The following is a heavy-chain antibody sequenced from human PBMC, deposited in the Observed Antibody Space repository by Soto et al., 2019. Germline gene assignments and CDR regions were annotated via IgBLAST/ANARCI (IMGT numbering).Heavy chain of an antibody. Sequence: QVQLVQSGAEVKKPGSSVKVSYKASGGTFSSYAISWVRQAPGQGLEWMGGIIPIFGTANYAQKFQGRVTITADESTSTAYMELSSLRSEDTAVYYCARVTYDSSGYYVLGDWFDPWGQGTLVTVSS. J-gene: IGHJ5*02. CDR2: IIPIFGTA. CDR3: ARVTYDSSGYYVLGDWFDP. CDR1: GGTFSSYA. D-gene: IGHD3-22*01. V-gene: IGHV1-69*01.